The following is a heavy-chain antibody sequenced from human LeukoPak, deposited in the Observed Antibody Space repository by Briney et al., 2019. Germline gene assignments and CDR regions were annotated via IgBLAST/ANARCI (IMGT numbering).Heavy chain of an antibody. CDR2: VNHSGST. CDR1: GGSFSGYY. J-gene: IGHJ4*02. V-gene: IGHV4-34*01. CDR3: ARRRAARRTFDY. Sequence: SETLSPTCAVYGGSFSGYYWSWIRQPPGKGLEWIGEVNHSGSTNYNPSLKSRVTISVDTSKNQFSLKLSSVTAADTAVYYCARRRAARRTFDYWGQGTLVTVSS. D-gene: IGHD6-6*01.